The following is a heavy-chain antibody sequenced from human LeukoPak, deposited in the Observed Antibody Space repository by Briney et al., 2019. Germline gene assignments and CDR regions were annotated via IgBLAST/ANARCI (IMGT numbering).Heavy chain of an antibody. V-gene: IGHV3-48*04. CDR2: ISSSSSTI. D-gene: IGHD3-9*01. CDR3: ARVEDYDILTGFDY. J-gene: IGHJ4*02. Sequence: GGSLRLSCAASGFTLSSYSMNWVRQAPGKGLEWVSYISSSSSTIYYADSVKGRFTISRDNAKNSLYLQMNSLRAEDTAVYYCARVEDYDILTGFDYWGQGTLVTVSS. CDR1: GFTLSSYS.